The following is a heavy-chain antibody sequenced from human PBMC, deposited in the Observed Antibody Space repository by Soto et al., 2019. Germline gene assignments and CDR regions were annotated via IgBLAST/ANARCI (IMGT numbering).Heavy chain of an antibody. J-gene: IGHJ6*02. V-gene: IGHV3-23*01. CDR2: ISGSGGST. Sequence: GGSLGLSCAVPGFIFSSYPISWVRQAPGKGLEWVSSISGSGGSTYYADSVKGRFTISRDNSKNTLYLQMNSLRAEDTAVYYCARDARYCSGGSCSLYYGLDVWGQGTTVTVSS. CDR1: GFIFSSYP. D-gene: IGHD2-15*01. CDR3: ARDARYCSGGSCSLYYGLDV.